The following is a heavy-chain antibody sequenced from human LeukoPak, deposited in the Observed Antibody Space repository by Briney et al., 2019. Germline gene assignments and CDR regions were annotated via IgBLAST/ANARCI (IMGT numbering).Heavy chain of an antibody. V-gene: IGHV4-4*09. D-gene: IGHD3-3*01. CDR2: INTSGST. CDR3: ARHSMKLRFLEWLPISSDYYYYYMDV. CDR1: GGSIISYY. J-gene: IGHJ6*03. Sequence: SAPLSLTSTVSGGSIISYYSSWIRQPPGKELEWIGYINTSGSTNYNPSLTSRVTISVDTSKNHFSLKLSSVTAADTAVYYCARHSMKLRFLEWLPISSDYYYYYMDVWGKGTTVTVSS.